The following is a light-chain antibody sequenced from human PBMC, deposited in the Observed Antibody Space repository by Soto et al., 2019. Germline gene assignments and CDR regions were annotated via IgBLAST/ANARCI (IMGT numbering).Light chain of an antibody. CDR1: QSVDGY. Sequence: VLTHSPGTLSVSLWESATLSCRASQSVDGYLAWYQQKPGQAPRLLIYGASTRATGVTARFRGGGSGTEFTLTISSLQSEDSAVYYCQQYHKWPPITFGQGTRLEIK. J-gene: IGKJ5*01. V-gene: IGKV3-15*01. CDR3: QQYHKWPPIT. CDR2: GAS.